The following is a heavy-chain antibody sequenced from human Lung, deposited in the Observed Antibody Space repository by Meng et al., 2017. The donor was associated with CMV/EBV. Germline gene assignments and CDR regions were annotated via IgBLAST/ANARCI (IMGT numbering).Heavy chain of an antibody. CDR2: IIPIFAIA. Sequence: SXXVSXKASRNTFSSYTLTWVRQAPGQGLEWMGGIIPIFAIANYAQSFRGRVTITADTSTSTGYMELSGLRSEDTAVYYCAVYCGTTSCYDGYGMEVWGPGNXVTGAS. CDR1: RNTFSSYT. V-gene: IGHV1-69*10. CDR3: AVYCGTTSCYDGYGMEV. D-gene: IGHD2-2*01. J-gene: IGHJ6*02.